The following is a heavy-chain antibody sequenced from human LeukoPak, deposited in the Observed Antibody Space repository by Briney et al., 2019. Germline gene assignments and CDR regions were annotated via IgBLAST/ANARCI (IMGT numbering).Heavy chain of an antibody. Sequence: GGSLRLSCAASGFTFSSYAMHWVRQAPGKGLEWVAVISYDGSNNYYADSVKGRSTISRDNSKNTLYLQMNSLRAEDTAVYYCASLIDYWGQGTLVTVSS. J-gene: IGHJ4*02. CDR1: GFTFSSYA. V-gene: IGHV3-30-3*01. CDR3: ASLIDY. CDR2: ISYDGSNN.